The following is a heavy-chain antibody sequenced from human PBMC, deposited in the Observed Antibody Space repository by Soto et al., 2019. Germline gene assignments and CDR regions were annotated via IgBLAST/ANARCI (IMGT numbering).Heavy chain of an antibody. Sequence: PGGSLRLSCAASGFTFSSYGMHWVRQAPGKGLEWVAVISYDGSNKYYADSVKGRFTISRDNSKNTLYLQMNSLRAEDTAVYYCTRDQDDCSFNWGQGTLVTVSS. CDR3: TRDQDDCSFN. D-gene: IGHD2-21*02. V-gene: IGHV3-30*03. CDR1: GFTFSSYG. CDR2: ISYDGSNK. J-gene: IGHJ4*02.